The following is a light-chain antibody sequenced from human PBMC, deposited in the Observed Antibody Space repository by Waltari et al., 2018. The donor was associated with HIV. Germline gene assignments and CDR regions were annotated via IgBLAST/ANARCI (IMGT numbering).Light chain of an antibody. J-gene: IGKJ1*01. V-gene: IGKV3-11*01. CDR2: DAS. Sequence: EVVLTQSPVTLSLSPGERATLSCRASQSVSSFLAWYQQKPGQVPRLLIYDASNRATGIPARFSGSGSGTDFTLTISSLEPEDFAVYFCQQRSNWLWTFGQGTKVEIK. CDR3: QQRSNWLWT. CDR1: QSVSSF.